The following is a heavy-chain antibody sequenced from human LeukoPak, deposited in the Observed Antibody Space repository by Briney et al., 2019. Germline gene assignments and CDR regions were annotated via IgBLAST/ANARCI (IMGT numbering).Heavy chain of an antibody. CDR3: ARQGVDYYDTSGYWVFDY. V-gene: IGHV3-48*01. D-gene: IGHD3-22*01. CDR2: ISRSSSTI. J-gene: IGHJ4*02. CDR1: GFTFSSYS. Sequence: AGRSLRLSCAASGFTFSSYSMNWVRQAPGKGLEWVSFISRSSSTIYYADSVKGRFTTSRDNAKNSLYLQMNSLRAEDTAVYYCARQGVDYYDTSGYWVFDYWGQGALVTVSS.